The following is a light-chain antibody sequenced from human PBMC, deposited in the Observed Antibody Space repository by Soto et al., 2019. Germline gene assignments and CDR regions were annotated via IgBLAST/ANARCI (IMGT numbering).Light chain of an antibody. CDR3: QQYSRYWT. CDR2: KTS. Sequence: DIQMTQSPPTVSAFVGDRVTFSCRASQNSGYWLAWYQQKPGQAPVLLIEKTSSLQSGVASRLYGSGSVTDFTLTITSLQNDDVGTYYCQQYSRYWTFGPGTKVEIK. J-gene: IGKJ1*01. V-gene: IGKV1-5*03. CDR1: QNSGYW.